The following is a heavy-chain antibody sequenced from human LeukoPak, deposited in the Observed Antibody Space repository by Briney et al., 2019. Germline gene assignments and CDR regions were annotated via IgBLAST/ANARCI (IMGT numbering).Heavy chain of an antibody. Sequence: GGSLRLSCAASGFTFSSYSMNWVRQAPGKGLEWVSSISSSSSYIYYADSVKGRFTISRGNAKNSLYLQMNSLRAEDTAVYYCARRGHAQAVGFDYWGQGTLVTVSS. CDR1: GFTFSSYS. J-gene: IGHJ4*02. D-gene: IGHD1-26*01. CDR3: ARRGHAQAVGFDY. CDR2: ISSSSSYI. V-gene: IGHV3-21*01.